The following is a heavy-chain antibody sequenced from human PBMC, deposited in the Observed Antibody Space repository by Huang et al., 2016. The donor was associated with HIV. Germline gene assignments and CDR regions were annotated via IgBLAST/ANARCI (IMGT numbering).Heavy chain of an antibody. J-gene: IGHJ4*02. CDR3: ASQHIGAAATWF. CDR1: GDFISSTNYY. V-gene: IGHV4-39*01. CDR2: VYQSRST. Sequence: QLQLQESGPGQVKPSETLSLTCTVSGDFISSTNYYWGWIRQSPGKGLEWVGGVYQSRSTNYSPSLKGRVTLSVDTSRNQLSLRLNSVTAADTAVYYCASQHIGAAATWFWGRGTQVAVSS. D-gene: IGHD6-13*01.